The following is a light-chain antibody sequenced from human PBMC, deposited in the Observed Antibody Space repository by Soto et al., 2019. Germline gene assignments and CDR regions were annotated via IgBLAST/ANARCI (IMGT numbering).Light chain of an antibody. CDR1: SSNIGSNY. CDR2: RNN. Sequence: QSVLAQPPSASGTPGQRVTISCSGSSSNIGSNYVYWYQQLPGTAPKVLMYRNNQRPSGVPDRFSGSKSGTSASLAISGLRSEDEADYYCASWDDSLSGPVFGGGTQLTVL. J-gene: IGLJ7*01. V-gene: IGLV1-47*01. CDR3: ASWDDSLSGPV.